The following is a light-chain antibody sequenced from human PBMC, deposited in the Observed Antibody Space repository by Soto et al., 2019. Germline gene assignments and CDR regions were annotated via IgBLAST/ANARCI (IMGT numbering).Light chain of an antibody. J-gene: IGLJ1*01. CDR2: DVS. V-gene: IGLV2-14*01. CDR1: SSDEGGYNY. Sequence: QSVLTQPASVSRSPGQSITISCTGTSSDEGGYNYVSWYQQHPGKAPKLMIYDVSNRPSGVSNRFSGSKSGNTASLTISGLQAEDEADYYCSSYTSSSTKGFGTGTKVTVL. CDR3: SSYTSSSTKG.